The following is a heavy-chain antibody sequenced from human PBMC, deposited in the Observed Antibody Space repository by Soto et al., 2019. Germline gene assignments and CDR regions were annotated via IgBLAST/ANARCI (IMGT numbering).Heavy chain of an antibody. V-gene: IGHV1-69*02. CDR2: IIPILGIA. CDR1: GGTFSSYT. D-gene: IGHD5-18*01. Sequence: SVKVSCKASGGTFSSYTISWVRQAPGQGLEWMGRIIPILGIANYAQKFQGRVTITADKSTSTAYMELSSLRSEDTAVYYCARGIQLWLRPDYYYYMDVWGKGTTVTVSS. J-gene: IGHJ6*03. CDR3: ARGIQLWLRPDYYYYMDV.